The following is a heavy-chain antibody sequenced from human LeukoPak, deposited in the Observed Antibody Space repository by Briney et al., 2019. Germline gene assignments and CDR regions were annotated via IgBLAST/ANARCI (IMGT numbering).Heavy chain of an antibody. J-gene: IGHJ6*03. CDR2: IYTSGST. V-gene: IGHV4-4*07. CDR3: ARGGRFLEWLFDYYYMDV. D-gene: IGHD3-3*01. Sequence: SETLSLTCTVPGGSISNYYWSWIRQPAWKGLEWIGRIYTSGSTNYNPSLKSRVTMSVDTSKNQFSLKLSSVTAADTAVYYCARGGRFLEWLFDYYYMDVWGKGTTVTVSS. CDR1: GGSISNYY.